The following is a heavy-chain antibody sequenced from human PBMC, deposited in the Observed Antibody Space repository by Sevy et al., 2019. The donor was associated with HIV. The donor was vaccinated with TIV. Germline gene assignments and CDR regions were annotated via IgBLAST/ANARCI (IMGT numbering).Heavy chain of an antibody. CDR1: GFTFSSYW. CDR2: IKQDGSEK. Sequence: GGSLRLSCAASGFTFSSYWMSWVRQAPGKGLEWVANIKQDGSEKYYVDSVKGRFTISRDNAKNSLYLQINSLRAEDTAVYYCARDEAAAGIDWFDPWGQGTLVTVSS. J-gene: IGHJ5*02. V-gene: IGHV3-7*01. CDR3: ARDEAAAGIDWFDP. D-gene: IGHD6-13*01.